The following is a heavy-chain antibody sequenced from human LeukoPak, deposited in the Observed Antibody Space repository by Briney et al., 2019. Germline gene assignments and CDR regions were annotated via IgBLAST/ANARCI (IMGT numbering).Heavy chain of an antibody. J-gene: IGHJ4*01. V-gene: IGHV3-30*18. CDR1: GFTFSSYG. CDR3: AKARGNDYGDRYYFDF. Sequence: PGGPLRLSCAASGFTFSSYGIHWVRQAPGKGLEWVAFISYDGSNKYYVDSMEGRFTISRDNSKNTLYLQMNSLRAEDTAVYYCAKARGNDYGDRYYFDFWGHGTLVTVSS. CDR2: ISYDGSNK. D-gene: IGHD4-17*01.